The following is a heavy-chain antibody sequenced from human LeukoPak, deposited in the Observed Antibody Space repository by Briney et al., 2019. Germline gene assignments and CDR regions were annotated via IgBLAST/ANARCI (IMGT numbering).Heavy chain of an antibody. Sequence: SETLSLTCTASGVSISSYYWSWIRQPPGKGLEWIGYIYYSGSTNYNPSPKSRVTISVDTSKNQFSLKLSSVTAADTAVYYCARGGHWGGLGYWGQGTLVTVSS. CDR3: ARGGHWGGLGY. D-gene: IGHD7-27*01. CDR1: GVSISSYY. CDR2: IYYSGST. V-gene: IGHV4-59*01. J-gene: IGHJ4*02.